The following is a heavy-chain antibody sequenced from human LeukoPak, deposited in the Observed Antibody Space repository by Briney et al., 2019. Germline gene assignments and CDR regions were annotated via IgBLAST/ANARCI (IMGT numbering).Heavy chain of an antibody. CDR1: GGSFSGYY. CDR3: ARKGDNIIYYYYYMDV. V-gene: IGHV4-34*01. Sequence: SETLSLTCAVYGGSFSGYYWSWVRQPPGKGLEWIGEINHSGSTNYNPSLKSRVTISIDTSKNHFSLKLSSVTAADTAVYYCARKGDNIIYYYYYMDVWGKGTTVTVSS. CDR2: INHSGST. J-gene: IGHJ6*03. D-gene: IGHD2-21*01.